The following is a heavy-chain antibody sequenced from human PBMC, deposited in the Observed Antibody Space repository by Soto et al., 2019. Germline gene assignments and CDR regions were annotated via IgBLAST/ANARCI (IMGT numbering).Heavy chain of an antibody. V-gene: IGHV3-23*01. D-gene: IGHD6-13*01. CDR1: GFTFSSYA. CDR3: AKDVRAAAGTGDYFDY. Sequence: TGGSLRLSCAASGFTFSSYAMIWVRQAPGKGLEWVSAISGSGGSTYYADSVKGRFTISRDNSKNTLYLQMNSLRAEDTAVYYCAKDVRAAAGTGDYFDYWGQGTLVTAPQ. J-gene: IGHJ4*02. CDR2: ISGSGGST.